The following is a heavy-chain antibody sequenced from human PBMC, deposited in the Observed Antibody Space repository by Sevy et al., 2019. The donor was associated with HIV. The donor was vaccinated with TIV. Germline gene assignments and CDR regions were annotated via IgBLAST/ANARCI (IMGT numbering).Heavy chain of an antibody. D-gene: IGHD6-6*01. CDR3: AKGGGIAARLPYYYGMDV. CDR2: VGSGGST. V-gene: IGHV3-23*01. Sequence: GGYLRLSCAASGFTFSNYAMSWVRQAPGKGLEWVSGVGSGGSTYYADSLKGRFTISRDNSKNTLYLQMNSLRAEDTAVYYCAKGGGIAARLPYYYGMDVWGQGTTVTVSS. J-gene: IGHJ6*02. CDR1: GFTFSNYA.